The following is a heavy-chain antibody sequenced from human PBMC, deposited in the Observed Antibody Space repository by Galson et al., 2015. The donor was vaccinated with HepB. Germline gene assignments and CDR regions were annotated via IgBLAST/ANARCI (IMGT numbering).Heavy chain of an antibody. J-gene: IGHJ4*02. D-gene: IGHD3-22*01. CDR2: IDPSDSYT. CDR3: AHQPTEYYDSSGYQMYY. CDR1: GYSFTSYW. Sequence: QSGAEVKKPGESLRISCKGSGYSFTSYWISWVRQMPGKGLEWMGRIDPSDSYTNYSPSFQGHVTISADKSISTAYLQWSSLKASDTAMYYCAHQPTEYYDSSGYQMYYWGQGTLVTVSS. V-gene: IGHV5-10-1*01.